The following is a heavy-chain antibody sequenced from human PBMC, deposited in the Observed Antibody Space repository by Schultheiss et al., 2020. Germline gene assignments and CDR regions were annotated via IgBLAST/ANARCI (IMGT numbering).Heavy chain of an antibody. D-gene: IGHD5-24*01. CDR3: ARREMSTPYFEY. Sequence: SETLSLTCAVYGGSFSGYYWSWIRQPPGKGLEWIGEINHSGSTNYNPSLKSRVTISVDTSKNQFSLKLSSVTAADTAVYYCARREMSTPYFEYWGQGTLVTVSS. V-gene: IGHV4-34*09. CDR2: INHSGST. J-gene: IGHJ4*02. CDR1: GGSFSGYY.